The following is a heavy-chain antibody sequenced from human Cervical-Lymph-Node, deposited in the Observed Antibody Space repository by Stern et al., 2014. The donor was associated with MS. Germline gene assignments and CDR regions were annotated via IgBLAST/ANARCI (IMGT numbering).Heavy chain of an antibody. CDR3: ARFVYNTMGRVFDY. Sequence: VHLVESGSELKKPGASVKVSCKASGYTFTGYSMNWVRQAPGQGLEWMGWINTNTGNPTYAQGFTGRFVFSLDTSVSTTYLQISSLKAEDTGVYFCARFVYNTMGRVFDYWGQGTQVTVSS. CDR1: GYTFTGYS. CDR2: INTNTGNP. D-gene: IGHD1-14*01. V-gene: IGHV7-4-1*02. J-gene: IGHJ4*02.